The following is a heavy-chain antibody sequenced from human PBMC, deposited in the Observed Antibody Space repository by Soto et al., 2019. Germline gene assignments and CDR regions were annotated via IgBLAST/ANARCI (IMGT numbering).Heavy chain of an antibody. CDR1: GSSISPYY. D-gene: IGHD3-10*01. V-gene: IGHV4-59*01. J-gene: IGHJ4*02. CDR3: ARASQYYGSGPFDF. CDR2: LFYRGTA. Sequence: QVQLQESGPRLVKPSETLSLTCSVSGSSISPYYWTWLRQAPGKGLEWIGYLFYRGTATYNPALKSRVIISLDTSNNQFFLTLTSVTAADTATYFCARASQYYGSGPFDFWGQGTLVTVSS.